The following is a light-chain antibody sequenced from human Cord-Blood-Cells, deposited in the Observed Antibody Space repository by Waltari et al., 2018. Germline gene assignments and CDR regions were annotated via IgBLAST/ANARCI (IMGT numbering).Light chain of an antibody. V-gene: IGLV2-11*01. CDR1: SSDVGGYNY. J-gene: IGLJ1*01. CDR3: CSYAGSYTLYG. CDR2: DVS. Sequence: QSALTQPRSVSGSPGQSVTLSCTGTSSDVGGYNYVSWYQQHPGKAPKLMIYDVSKRPSGVPDRFAGSKSGNTASLTISGLQAEDEADYYCCSYAGSYTLYGVGTGTKGTVL.